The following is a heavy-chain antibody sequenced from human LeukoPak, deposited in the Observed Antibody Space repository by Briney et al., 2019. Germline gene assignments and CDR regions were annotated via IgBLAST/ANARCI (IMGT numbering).Heavy chain of an antibody. D-gene: IGHD2-8*01. CDR2: IFYSGST. V-gene: IGHV4-59*01. Sequence: PSGTLSLTCTVSGGSISDYYWSWVRQPPGKGLEWIGYIFYSGSTSYNPSLKSRVTLSVDTSKNQFSLKLRSVTAADTAVYYCARSGERGTSAEYFQLWGQGALVTVSS. CDR1: GGSISDYY. CDR3: ARSGERGTSAEYFQL. J-gene: IGHJ1*01.